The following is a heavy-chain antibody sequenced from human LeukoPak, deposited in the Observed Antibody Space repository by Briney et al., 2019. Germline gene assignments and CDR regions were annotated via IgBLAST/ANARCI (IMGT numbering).Heavy chain of an antibody. J-gene: IGHJ4*02. V-gene: IGHV1-2*02. D-gene: IGHD6-13*01. CDR2: INPKSGAT. Sequence: GASVKVSCKTSGYTFTSSHMNRVRQAPGQGFEWMGWINPKSGATNYAQKFQGRVTMTRDTSISTAYMELSRLRSDVTAVYYCARGIAANPPFHYWGQGTLVTVSS. CDR3: ARGIAANPPFHY. CDR1: GYTFTSSH.